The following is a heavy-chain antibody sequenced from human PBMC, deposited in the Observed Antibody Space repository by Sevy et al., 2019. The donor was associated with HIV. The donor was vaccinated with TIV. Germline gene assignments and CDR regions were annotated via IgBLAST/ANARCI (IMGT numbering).Heavy chain of an antibody. CDR2: IHYSGST. Sequence: SETLSLTCTVSGGSISSYYWSWIRQPPGKGLEWIGYIHYSGSTNYNPSLKSRVTISVDTSKNQFSLKLSPVTAADTAVYYCARDMEGWFDPWGQGTLVTVSS. CDR1: GGSISSYY. V-gene: IGHV4-59*01. D-gene: IGHD3-10*01. CDR3: ARDMEGWFDP. J-gene: IGHJ5*02.